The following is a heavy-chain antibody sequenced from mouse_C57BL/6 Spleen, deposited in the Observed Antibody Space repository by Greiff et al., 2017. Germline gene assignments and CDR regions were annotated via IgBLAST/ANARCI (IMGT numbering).Heavy chain of an antibody. CDR3: TTVFYCDY. CDR1: GFNIKDDY. CDR2: IDPENGDT. J-gene: IGHJ2*01. V-gene: IGHV14-4*01. Sequence: EVQLHQSGAELVRPGASVKLSCTASGFNIKDDYLHWVKQRPEQGLEWIGWIDPENGDTEYASKFQGKATITADTSSNTAYLQLSSLTSEDTAVYYCTTVFYCDYWGQGTTRTVSS.